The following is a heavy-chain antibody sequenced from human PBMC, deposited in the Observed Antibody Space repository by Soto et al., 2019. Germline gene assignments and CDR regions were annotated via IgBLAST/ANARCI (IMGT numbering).Heavy chain of an antibody. CDR3: ARDSRIVFFDY. J-gene: IGHJ4*02. Sequence: TLSLTCTVSGGSISSSYYWSWIRPHPGKGLEWIGYIYYSGSTYYNPSLKSRVTISLDTSKNQFSLNLTSVTAADTAVYYCARDSRIVFFDYWGQGTLVTVSS. CDR1: GGSISSSYY. V-gene: IGHV4-31*03. D-gene: IGHD2-2*01. CDR2: IYYSGST.